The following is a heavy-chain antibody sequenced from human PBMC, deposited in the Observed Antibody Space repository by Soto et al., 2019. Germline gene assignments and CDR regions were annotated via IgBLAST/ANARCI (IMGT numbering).Heavy chain of an antibody. D-gene: IGHD1-7*01. V-gene: IGHV5-51*01. Sequence: GESLNIHFNSSGYIFVRFWIGLVRHLPGQGVEWVGVINPDGSDTRYSPSFQDKLTISVDKSISTAYLQWSSLKASDTAMYYCSRWMELANPFDYWGQGTLVTVSS. J-gene: IGHJ4*02. CDR2: INPDGSDT. CDR1: GYIFVRFW. CDR3: SRWMELANPFDY.